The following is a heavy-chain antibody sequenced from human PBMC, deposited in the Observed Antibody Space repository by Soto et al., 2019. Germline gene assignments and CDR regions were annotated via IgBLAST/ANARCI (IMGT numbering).Heavy chain of an antibody. CDR1: GFTFSSYA. CDR3: AKGVDTAMVMFFFDY. D-gene: IGHD5-18*01. V-gene: IGHV3-23*01. CDR2: ISGSGGST. J-gene: IGHJ4*02. Sequence: PGGSLRLSCAASGFTFSSYAMSWVRQAPGKGLEWVSGISGSGGSTYYADSVKGRFTISRDNSKNTLYLQMNSLRAEDTAVYYCAKGVDTAMVMFFFDYWGQGTLVTVYS.